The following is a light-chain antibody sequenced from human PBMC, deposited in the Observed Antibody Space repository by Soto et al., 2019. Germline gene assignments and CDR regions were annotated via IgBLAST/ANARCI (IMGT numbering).Light chain of an antibody. CDR2: GAF. CDR1: QSVNSNY. CDR3: QQRSNRLT. J-gene: IGKJ4*01. Sequence: EIVLTQSPGTLSLSPGERATLSCRASQSVNSNYLAWYRQKRGQAPRLLIYGAFSRATGIPDRFSGSGSGTEFTLTISSLEPEDFAVYYCQQRSNRLTFGGGTKVDI. V-gene: IGKV3D-20*02.